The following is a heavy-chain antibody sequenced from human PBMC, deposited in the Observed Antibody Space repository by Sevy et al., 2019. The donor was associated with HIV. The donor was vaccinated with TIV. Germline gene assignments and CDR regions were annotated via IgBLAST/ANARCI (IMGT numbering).Heavy chain of an antibody. J-gene: IGHJ6*02. Sequence: ASVKVSCKASGYTFTSYGISWVRQAPGQGLEWMGWISAYNGNTNYAQKLQGRVTMTTDTSTSTAYMELRSLRSDDTAVYSCVRVPPLDIWFGELLGAGVEYYYYGMDVWGQGTTVTVSS. CDR3: VRVPPLDIWFGELLGAGVEYYYYGMDV. CDR2: ISAYNGNT. D-gene: IGHD3-10*01. CDR1: GYTFTSYG. V-gene: IGHV1-18*01.